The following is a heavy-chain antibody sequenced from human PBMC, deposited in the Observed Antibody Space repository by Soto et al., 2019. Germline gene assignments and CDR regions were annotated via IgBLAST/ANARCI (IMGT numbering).Heavy chain of an antibody. Sequence: GASVKVSCKVSGYTLTELSMHWVRQAPGKGLEWMGGFDPEDGETIYAQKFQGRVTITADASTSTAYMELSSLRSEDTAVYYCARDAGIAAAGFDYWGQGTLVTVSS. CDR2: FDPEDGET. D-gene: IGHD6-13*01. J-gene: IGHJ4*02. CDR1: GYTLTELS. CDR3: ARDAGIAAAGFDY. V-gene: IGHV1-24*01.